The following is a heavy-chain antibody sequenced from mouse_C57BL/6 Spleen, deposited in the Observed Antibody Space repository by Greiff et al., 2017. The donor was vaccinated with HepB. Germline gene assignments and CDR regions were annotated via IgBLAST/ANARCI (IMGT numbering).Heavy chain of an antibody. J-gene: IGHJ2*01. Sequence: QVQLKQPGAELVMPGASVKLSCKASGYTFTSYWMHWVKQRPGQGLEWIGEIDPSDSYTNYNQKFKGKSTLTVDKSSSTAYMQLSSLTSEDSAVYYCAVYGKSLDYWGQGTTLTVSS. D-gene: IGHD2-1*01. CDR1: GYTFTSYW. V-gene: IGHV1-69*01. CDR2: IDPSDSYT. CDR3: AVYGKSLDY.